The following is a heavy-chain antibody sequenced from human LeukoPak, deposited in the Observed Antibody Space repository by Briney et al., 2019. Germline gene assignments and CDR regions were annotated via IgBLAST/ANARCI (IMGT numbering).Heavy chain of an antibody. J-gene: IGHJ4*02. Sequence: TSYEKFQGRVTMTIDTSTSTAYMELSSLRSEDTAVYYCARAIYYGDYSPNDYWGQGTLVTVSS. D-gene: IGHD4-17*01. CDR2: T. V-gene: IGHV1-46*01. CDR3: ARAIYYGDYSPNDY.